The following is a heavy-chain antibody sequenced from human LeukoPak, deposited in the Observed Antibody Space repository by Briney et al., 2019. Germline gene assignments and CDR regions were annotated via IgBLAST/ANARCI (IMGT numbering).Heavy chain of an antibody. D-gene: IGHD1-26*01. CDR3: VKGINSGTHYYFDF. CDR2: ISPSGAAT. V-gene: IGHV3-23*01. J-gene: IGHJ4*02. CDR1: GFTFSTFA. Sequence: GGSLRLSCAASGFTFSTFAMNWVRQAPGKGLEWLSSISPSGAATYYSDSVKGRFILSRDNSRDSLNLQMNSLRADDTAVYYCVKGINSGTHYYFDFWGQGALVTVSS.